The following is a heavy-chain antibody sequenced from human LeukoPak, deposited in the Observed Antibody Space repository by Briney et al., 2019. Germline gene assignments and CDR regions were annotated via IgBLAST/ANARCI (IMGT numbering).Heavy chain of an antibody. CDR1: GESLSGFY. D-gene: IGHD2-2*02. CDR2: INQSGST. Sequence: PSETLSLTCAVYGESLSGFYWSWIRQPPGKGLEWIGEINQSGSTNYNPSLKSRVTISVDTSKNQFSLKLSSVTAADTALYYCARGRRPPLIPSAIYYYYHMDVWGKGTTVTVSS. CDR3: ARGRRPPLIPSAIYYYYHMDV. J-gene: IGHJ6*03. V-gene: IGHV4-34*01.